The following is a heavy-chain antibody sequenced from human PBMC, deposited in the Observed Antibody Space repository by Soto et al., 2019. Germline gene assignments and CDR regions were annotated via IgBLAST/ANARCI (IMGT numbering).Heavy chain of an antibody. J-gene: IGHJ4*02. D-gene: IGHD2-8*01. CDR3: ARKVKWWGREGVDY. V-gene: IGHV1-8*01. CDR1: GYTFTSYD. CDR2: MNPNSGNT. Sequence: QVQLVQSGAEVKKPGASVKVSCKASGYTFTSYDINWVRQATGQGLEWMGWMNPNSGNTGYAQKFQGRGTMTRNTSISTAYMELSSLRSEDTAVYYCARKVKWWGREGVDYWGQGTLVTVSS.